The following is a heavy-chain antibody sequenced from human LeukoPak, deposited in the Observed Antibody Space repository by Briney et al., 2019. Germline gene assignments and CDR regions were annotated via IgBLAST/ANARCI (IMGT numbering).Heavy chain of an antibody. D-gene: IGHD1-1*01. CDR2: ISANDDKI. J-gene: IGHJ4*02. CDR1: GFAFTRYG. Sequence: GASVKVSCKTYGFAFTRYGFTWVRQAPGQGLEWMGWISANDDKIHYSERHQGRVTMTTDTVTSTVYMELSSRRSDDAAVYCCARELHVERDDYWGQGTRVTVSS. V-gene: IGHV1-18*01. CDR3: ARELHVERDDY.